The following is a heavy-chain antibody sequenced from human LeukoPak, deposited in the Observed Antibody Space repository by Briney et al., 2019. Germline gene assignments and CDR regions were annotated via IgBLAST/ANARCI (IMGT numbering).Heavy chain of an antibody. Sequence: ASVKVSCKASGYTFTSYDINWVRQATGQGLEWMGWMNPNSGNTGYAQKFQGRVTMTRNTSISTAYMELSSLRSEDTAVYYCARGRRSRVAATTGYYYYMDVWGKGTTFTVSS. CDR2: MNPNSGNT. D-gene: IGHD2-15*01. V-gene: IGHV1-8*01. CDR1: GYTFTSYD. J-gene: IGHJ6*03. CDR3: ARGRRSRVAATTGYYYYMDV.